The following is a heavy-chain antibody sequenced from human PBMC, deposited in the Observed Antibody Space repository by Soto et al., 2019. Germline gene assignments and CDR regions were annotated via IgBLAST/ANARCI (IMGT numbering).Heavy chain of an antibody. D-gene: IGHD6-25*01. J-gene: IGHJ4*02. CDR2: MNPYNGNT. V-gene: IGHV1-8*01. CDR1: GYTFTTYD. CDR3: ARRKERSGPHYFDY. Sequence: ASVKVSCKASGYTFTTYDIHWVRQVTGQGLEWMGWMNPYNGNTGSTQKFQGRVTMTMNTSISTVYMELNSLRAEDTAVYYCARRKERSGPHYFDYWGQGSLVTVSS.